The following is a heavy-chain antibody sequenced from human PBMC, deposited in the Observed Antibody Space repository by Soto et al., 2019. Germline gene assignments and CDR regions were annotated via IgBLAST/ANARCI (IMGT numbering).Heavy chain of an antibody. CDR1: GYTLTGYY. V-gene: IGHV1-2*04. D-gene: IGHD2-2*01. Sequence: VASVKVSCKASGYTLTGYYMHWVRQAPGQGLEWMGWINPNSGGTKYAQKFQGWVTMTRDTSISTVYMELRRLRSDDTAVYYCARDGSSYCSSSSCYVSYFDYWGQGTVVTVSS. CDR3: ARDGSSYCSSSSCYVSYFDY. J-gene: IGHJ4*02. CDR2: INPNSGGT.